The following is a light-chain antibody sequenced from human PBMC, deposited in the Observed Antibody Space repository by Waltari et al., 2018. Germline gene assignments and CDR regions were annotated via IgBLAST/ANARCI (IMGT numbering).Light chain of an antibody. Sequence: ETVLTHSPGTLSLSPGERATLSCTASQSVRSSYLAWYQQKPVQAPRVLIHGASNRATGIPDRFSGSGSGTDFTLTISRLEPEDFAVYYCQQYGSSPWTFGQGTKVEIK. CDR1: QSVRSSY. CDR3: QQYGSSPWT. CDR2: GAS. V-gene: IGKV3-20*01. J-gene: IGKJ1*01.